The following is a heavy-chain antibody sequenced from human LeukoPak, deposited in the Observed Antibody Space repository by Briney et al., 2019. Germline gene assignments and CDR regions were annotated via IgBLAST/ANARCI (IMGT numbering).Heavy chain of an antibody. CDR3: ARVPSTFGYGMDV. J-gene: IGHJ6*02. Sequence: GGSLRLSCAASGFTFSAYTMNWVRQAPGKGLEWVSYISSSSTIYYADSVKGRFTISRDNAKNSLYLQMNSLRAEDTAVYYCARVPSTFGYGMDVWGQGTTVTVSS. V-gene: IGHV3-69-1*01. CDR1: GFTFSAYT. D-gene: IGHD3-16*01. CDR2: ISSSSTI.